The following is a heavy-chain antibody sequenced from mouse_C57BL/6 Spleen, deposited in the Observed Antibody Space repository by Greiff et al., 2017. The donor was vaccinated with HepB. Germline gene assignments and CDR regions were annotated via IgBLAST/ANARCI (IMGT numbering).Heavy chain of an antibody. CDR1: GYTFTDYY. D-gene: IGHD1-1*01. Sequence: VQLQQSGPELVKPGASVKISCKASGYTFTDYYMNWVKQSHGKSLEWIGDINPNNGGTSYNQKLKGKATLTVDKSSSTAYMELRSLTSEDSAVYYCARRGYYGSRNAMDYWGQGTSVTVSS. J-gene: IGHJ4*01. CDR3: ARRGYYGSRNAMDY. CDR2: INPNNGGT. V-gene: IGHV1-26*01.